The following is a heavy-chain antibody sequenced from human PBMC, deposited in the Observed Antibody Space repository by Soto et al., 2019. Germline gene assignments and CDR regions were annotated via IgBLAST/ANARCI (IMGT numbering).Heavy chain of an antibody. V-gene: IGHV1-8*01. Sequence: QVQLVQSGAEVKKPGASVKVSCKASGYTFTSYDINWVRQATGQGLEWMGWMNPNSGNTGYAQKFQGRVTMPRNTSRSTDCREGSSLRSEATAVYYWAREAAIRGDDYWGQGTLVTVSS. D-gene: IGHD3-16*01. CDR2: MNPNSGNT. CDR3: AREAAIRGDDY. CDR1: GYTFTSYD. J-gene: IGHJ4*02.